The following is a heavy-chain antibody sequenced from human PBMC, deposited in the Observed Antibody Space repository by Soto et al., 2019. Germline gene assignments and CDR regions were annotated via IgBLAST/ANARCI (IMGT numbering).Heavy chain of an antibody. D-gene: IGHD3-9*01. CDR1: GYTFTSYG. CDR3: ARGSYDILTGPVDWFDP. V-gene: IGHV1-69*04. CDR2: IIPILGIA. J-gene: IGHJ5*02. Sequence: SVKVSCKASGYTFTSYGISWVRQAPGQGLEWMGRIIPILGIANYAQKFQGRVTITADKSTSTAYMELSSLRSEDTAVYYCARGSYDILTGPVDWFDPWGQGTLVTVSS.